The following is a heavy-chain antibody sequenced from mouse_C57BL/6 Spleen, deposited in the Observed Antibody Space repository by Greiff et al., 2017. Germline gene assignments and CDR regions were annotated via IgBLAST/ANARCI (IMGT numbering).Heavy chain of an antibody. J-gene: IGHJ1*03. CDR1: GYTFTTYP. V-gene: IGHV1-47*01. Sequence: VQLQQSGAELVKPGASVKMSCKASGYTFTTYPIEWMKQNHGKSLEWIGNFHPYNDDTKYNEKFKGKATLTVEKSSSTVYLELSRLTSDDSAVYYGARGKSLYYDSYWYFDVWGTGTTVTVSS. CDR3: ARGKSLYYDSYWYFDV. D-gene: IGHD2-4*01. CDR2: FHPYNDDT.